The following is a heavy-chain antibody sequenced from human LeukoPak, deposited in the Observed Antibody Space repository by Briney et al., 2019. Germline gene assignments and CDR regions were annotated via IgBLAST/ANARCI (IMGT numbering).Heavy chain of an antibody. V-gene: IGHV3-30*02. Sequence: GGSLRLSCAASIFSFSIFGFHWVRQAPGKGLEWVSFIPYDGSDTYYADSVKGRFTVSRDNSKNTLYLHMNSLRVEDTAVYYCAKGLGDYDDFRLGCWGQGTLVTVSS. D-gene: IGHD4-17*01. J-gene: IGHJ4*02. CDR3: AKGLGDYDDFRLGC. CDR1: IFSFSIFG. CDR2: IPYDGSDT.